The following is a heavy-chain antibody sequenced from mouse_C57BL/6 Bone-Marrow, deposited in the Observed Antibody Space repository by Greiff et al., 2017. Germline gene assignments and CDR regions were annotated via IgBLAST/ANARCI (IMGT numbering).Heavy chain of an antibody. CDR1: GFTFSSYG. D-gene: IGHD2-4*01. V-gene: IGHV5-6*02. Sequence: EVKLVESGGDLVKPGGSLKLSCAASGFTFSSYGMSWVRQTPDKRLEWVATISSGGSYTSYPDSVKGRFTISRDNAKNTLYLQMSSLKSEDTAMYYCARRAYYDYDEAMDYWGQGTSVTVSS. J-gene: IGHJ4*01. CDR2: ISSGGSYT. CDR3: ARRAYYDYDEAMDY.